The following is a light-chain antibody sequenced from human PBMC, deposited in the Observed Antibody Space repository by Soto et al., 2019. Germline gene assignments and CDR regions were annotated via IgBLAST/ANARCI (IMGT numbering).Light chain of an antibody. CDR1: TGAVTSDNY. CDR3: LLYYGGPVV. V-gene: IGLV7-43*01. Sequence: QAVVTQEPSLTVSPGGTVTLTCASSTGAVTSDNYPSWFQQKPGQAPRALIYSTMDKHSWTPARFSGYLLGGKAALTLSGMQPEDEDEYYCLLYYGGPVVFGGGTKLTVL. CDR2: STM. J-gene: IGLJ2*01.